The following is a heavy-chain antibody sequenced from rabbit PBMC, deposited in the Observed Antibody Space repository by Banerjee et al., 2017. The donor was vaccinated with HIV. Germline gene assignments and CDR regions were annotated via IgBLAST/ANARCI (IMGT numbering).Heavy chain of an antibody. CDR1: GFSFTDTYY. CDR2: IDPVFGST. V-gene: IGHV1S40*01. Sequence: QSLEESGGDLVKPGASLTLTCTASGFSFTDTYYMCWVRQAPGKGLEWIGYIDPVFGSTYYASWVNGRFTISKTSSTTVTLQMTSLTAADTATYFCARGLYGSPTDNLWGQGTLVTVS. J-gene: IGHJ4*01. CDR3: ARGLYGSPTDNL. D-gene: IGHD5-1*01.